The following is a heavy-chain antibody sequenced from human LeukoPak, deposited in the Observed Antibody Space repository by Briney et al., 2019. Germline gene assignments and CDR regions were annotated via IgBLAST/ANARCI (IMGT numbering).Heavy chain of an antibody. D-gene: IGHD3-22*01. CDR3: ALQYYYDGSGYYTY. V-gene: IGHV1-69*05. J-gene: IGHJ4*02. Sequence: AASVKVSCKASGGTFSSYAISWVRQAPGQGLEWMGGIIPIFGTANYAQKFQGRVTITTDESTSTAYMELSSLRSEDTAVYYCALQYYYDGSGYYTYWGQGTLVTVSS. CDR2: IIPIFGTA. CDR1: GGTFSSYA.